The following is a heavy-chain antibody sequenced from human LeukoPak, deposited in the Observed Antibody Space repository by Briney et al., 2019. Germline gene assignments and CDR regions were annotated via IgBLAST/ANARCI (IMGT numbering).Heavy chain of an antibody. Sequence: TGTSLRLSCVASGFTFTRNCMHWVRQAPGKGLECVAAIPHDGSNAVYADSVEGRFTISRDYSKSTQYIQMNSLRIEDSAMYYCATGSDFYYASWGQGTLVTVSS. V-gene: IGHV3-30*03. J-gene: IGHJ5*02. CDR1: GFTFTRNC. CDR2: IPHDGSNA. CDR3: ATGSDFYYAS. D-gene: IGHD3-3*01.